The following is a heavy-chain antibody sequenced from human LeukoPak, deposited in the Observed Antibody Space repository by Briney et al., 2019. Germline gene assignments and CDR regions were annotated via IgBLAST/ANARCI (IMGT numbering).Heavy chain of an antibody. V-gene: IGHV4-34*01. Sequence: PSETLSLTCAVYGGSFSDYFWSWIRQPPGKGLEWIGYIYHSGSTYYNPSLKSRVTISVDTSKNQFSLKLNSVTAADTAVYYCARHYGPWGQGTLVTVSS. J-gene: IGHJ5*02. D-gene: IGHD3-16*01. CDR1: GGSFSDYF. CDR3: ARHYGP. CDR2: IYHSGST.